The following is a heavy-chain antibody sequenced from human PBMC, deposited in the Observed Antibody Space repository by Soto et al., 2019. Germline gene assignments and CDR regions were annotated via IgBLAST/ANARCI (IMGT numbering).Heavy chain of an antibody. CDR2: INHSGST. Sequence: PSETLSLTCAVYGGSFSGYYWSWIRQPPGKGLEWIGEINHSGSTNYSPSLKSRVTISVDTSKNQFSLKLSSVTAADTAVYYCARGQDDSSGYSQDFDYWGQGTLVTVSS. V-gene: IGHV4-34*01. CDR3: ARGQDDSSGYSQDFDY. D-gene: IGHD3-22*01. CDR1: GGSFSGYY. J-gene: IGHJ4*02.